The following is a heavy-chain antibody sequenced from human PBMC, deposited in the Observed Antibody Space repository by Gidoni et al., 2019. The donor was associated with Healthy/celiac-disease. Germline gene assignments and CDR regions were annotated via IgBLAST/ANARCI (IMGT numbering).Heavy chain of an antibody. CDR3: ARLPLQQQLDY. Sequence: QLQLQESGPGLVTPSEPLSLPCTFPGGSISSSSYYWGWIRQPPGKGLEWIGSIYYSGSTYYNPSLKSRVTISVDTSKNQFSLKLSSVTAADTAVYYCARLPLQQQLDYWGQGTLVTVSS. V-gene: IGHV4-39*01. CDR2: IYYSGST. J-gene: IGHJ4*02. D-gene: IGHD4-4*01. CDR1: GGSISSSSYY.